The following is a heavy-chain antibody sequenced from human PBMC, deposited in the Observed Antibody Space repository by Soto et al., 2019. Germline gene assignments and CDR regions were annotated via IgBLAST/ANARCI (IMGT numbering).Heavy chain of an antibody. J-gene: IGHJ4*02. Sequence: ASVKVSCKASGYTFTNNVIHWLRQAPGQTLEWMGWIHTAKGNTKYSQKFEARVTLTRDTAASTAYMELNSLRSDDTAVYYCARGGYFDSSNYLAYWGLGTLVTVSS. CDR1: GYTFTNNV. CDR3: ARGGYFDSSNYLAY. V-gene: IGHV1-3*04. CDR2: IHTAKGNT. D-gene: IGHD3-22*01.